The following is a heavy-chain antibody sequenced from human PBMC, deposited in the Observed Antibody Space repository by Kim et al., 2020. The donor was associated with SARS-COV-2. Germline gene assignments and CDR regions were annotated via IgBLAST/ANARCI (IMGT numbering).Heavy chain of an antibody. Sequence: GGSLRLSCAASAFTFSSQYMHWVRQVPGKGLVWVSRISTDGSITNYADSVKGRFTISRDNARNTLYLQMNSLRAEDTAVYYCASLRPYCSGGSCHSDYWGQGTLVTVS. CDR3: ASLRPYCSGGSCHSDY. D-gene: IGHD2-15*01. J-gene: IGHJ4*02. CDR1: AFTFSSQY. CDR2: ISTDGSIT. V-gene: IGHV3-74*01.